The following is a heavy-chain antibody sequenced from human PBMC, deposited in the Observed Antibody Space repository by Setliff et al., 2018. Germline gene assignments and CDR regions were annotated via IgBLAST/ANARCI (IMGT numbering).Heavy chain of an antibody. V-gene: IGHV1-18*01. J-gene: IGHJ4*02. Sequence: ASVKVSCKASGYTFTSYGISWARQAPGQRLEWMGWINAGNGNTKYSQKFQGRVTMTRNTSISTAYMELSSLRSEDTAVYYCATGGYSGYDYVYWGQGTLVTVSS. CDR3: ATGGYSGYDYVY. CDR2: INAGNGNT. D-gene: IGHD5-12*01. CDR1: GYTFTSYG.